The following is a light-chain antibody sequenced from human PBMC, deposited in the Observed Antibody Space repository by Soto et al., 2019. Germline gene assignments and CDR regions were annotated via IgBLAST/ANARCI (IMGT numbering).Light chain of an antibody. Sequence: QPVLTQPRSVSGSPGQSVTISCTGTSSDVGGYNYVSWYQQHPGKAPKLVIYDVSKRPSRVPDRFSGSKSVNTASLTVSGLQAEDEADYSCCSYAGTYTQWVFGGGTKLTVL. CDR2: DVS. CDR1: SSDVGGYNY. J-gene: IGLJ3*02. V-gene: IGLV2-11*01. CDR3: CSYAGTYTQWV.